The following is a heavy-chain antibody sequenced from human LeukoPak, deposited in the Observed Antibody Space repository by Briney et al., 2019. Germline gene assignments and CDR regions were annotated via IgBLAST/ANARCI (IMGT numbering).Heavy chain of an antibody. CDR3: ARDFPSPTVTTRYEDRPVH. Sequence: PGGSLRLSCAASGFTVSSNYMSWVRQAPGKGLEWVSVIYSGGSTYYADSVKGRFTISRDNSKNTLYLQVNSLRAEDTAVYYCARDFPSPTVTTRYEDRPVHWGQGALVTVSS. J-gene: IGHJ4*02. CDR1: GFTVSSNY. V-gene: IGHV3-66*01. D-gene: IGHD4-17*01. CDR2: IYSGGST.